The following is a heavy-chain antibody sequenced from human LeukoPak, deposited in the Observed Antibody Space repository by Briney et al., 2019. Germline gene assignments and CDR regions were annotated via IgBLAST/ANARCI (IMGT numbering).Heavy chain of an antibody. CDR2: VNRDGSET. D-gene: IGHD6-13*01. CDR1: GFTFGSYW. Sequence: GGSLRLSCAASGFTFGSYWMTWVRQVPGRGPEWVANVNRDGSETYYLDSVKGRFTISRDNAKNSLYLQMNSLRAEDTAVYYCARFPGIAAAGTENWFDPWGQGTLVTVSS. J-gene: IGHJ5*02. CDR3: ARFPGIAAAGTENWFDP. V-gene: IGHV3-7*01.